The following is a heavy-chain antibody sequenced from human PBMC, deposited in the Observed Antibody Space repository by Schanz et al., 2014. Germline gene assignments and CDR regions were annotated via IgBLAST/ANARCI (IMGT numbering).Heavy chain of an antibody. Sequence: QVQLVQSGAEMKKPGASVKVSCKASGYTFTSDSMHWVRQAPGQGLEWMGMITAYNGDTNYALKLQGRVTMTTDTSTGTAYMELRSLRSDDTALYYYTRGGYSYALSAFDIWGQGTMVTVSS. CDR1: GYTFTSDS. J-gene: IGHJ3*02. CDR2: ITAYNGDT. CDR3: TRGGYSYALSAFDI. D-gene: IGHD5-18*01. V-gene: IGHV1-18*04.